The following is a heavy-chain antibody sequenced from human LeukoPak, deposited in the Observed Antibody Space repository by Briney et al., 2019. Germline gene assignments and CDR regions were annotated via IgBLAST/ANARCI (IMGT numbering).Heavy chain of an antibody. J-gene: IGHJ4*02. V-gene: IGHV3-74*01. Sequence: GGSLRLSCAASEFSVGSNYMTWVRQAPGKGLVRVSRINDDGRITSYADSVKGRFTISRDNAKNTLYLQMNSLRAEDTAVYYCARVRWGGLYYFDYWGQGTLVTVSS. CDR1: EFSVGSNY. CDR3: ARVRWGGLYYFDY. D-gene: IGHD3-16*01. CDR2: INDDGRIT.